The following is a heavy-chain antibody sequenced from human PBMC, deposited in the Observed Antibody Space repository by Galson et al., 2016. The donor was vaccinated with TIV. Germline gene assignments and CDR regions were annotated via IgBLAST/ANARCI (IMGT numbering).Heavy chain of an antibody. CDR2: ISSNGSTI. D-gene: IGHD6-13*01. J-gene: IGHJ4*02. Sequence: SLRLSCAASGFSFSNYEMSWVRQAPGKGLEWVSYISSNGSTIYYADSVGGRFTISSDNSKNTVFLEMNSLTVEDTAVYYCAKGGSWYDYWGPGTLVTVSS. CDR3: AKGGSWYDY. V-gene: IGHV3-48*03. CDR1: GFSFSNYE.